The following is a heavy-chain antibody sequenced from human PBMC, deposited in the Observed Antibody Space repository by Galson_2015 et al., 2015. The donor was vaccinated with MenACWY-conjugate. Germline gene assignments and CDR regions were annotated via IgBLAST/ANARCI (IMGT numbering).Heavy chain of an antibody. V-gene: IGHV1-46*01. J-gene: IGHJ4*02. Sequence: SVKVSCKASGYTFTTYYMHWVRQAPGQGLEWMGIIRPSGDDGTTYAQKFQGRVTMTRDTSTSTVYMDLSSLRSEDTAVYYCVREDLGGSCVYRGQGTLVTGSS. D-gene: IGHD1-26*01. CDR2: IRPSGDDGT. CDR1: GYTFTTYY. CDR3: VREDLGGSCVY.